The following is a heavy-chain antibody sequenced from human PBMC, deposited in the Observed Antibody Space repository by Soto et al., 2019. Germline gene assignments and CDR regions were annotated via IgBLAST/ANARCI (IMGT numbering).Heavy chain of an antibody. CDR3: AKSPKVISTSFGY. CDR2: ISGGGETT. J-gene: IGHJ4*02. Sequence: GGSLRLSCAASGLTFSRYAMTWVRQAPGKGLEWVSAISGGGETTYYADSVKGRFTISRDNSRNTLFLQMNSLRAEDAAIYYCAKSPKVISTSFGYWGQGSLVTVSS. CDR1: GLTFSRYA. D-gene: IGHD3-22*01. V-gene: IGHV3-23*01.